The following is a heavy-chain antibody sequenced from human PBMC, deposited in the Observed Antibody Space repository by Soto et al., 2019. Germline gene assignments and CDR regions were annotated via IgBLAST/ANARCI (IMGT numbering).Heavy chain of an antibody. CDR2: LSGSGRST. J-gene: IGHJ4*02. V-gene: IGHV3-23*01. D-gene: IGHD4-17*01. CDR1: GFIFSTYA. CDR3: AKVDYGDYFNDY. Sequence: GGSLRLSCAASGFIFSTYAMSWVRQAPGKGLEWVSGLSGSGRSTFYADSVKGRFTISRDNSKNTLYLQMNGLRVEDTAVYYCAKVDYGDYFNDYWGQGTLVTVSS.